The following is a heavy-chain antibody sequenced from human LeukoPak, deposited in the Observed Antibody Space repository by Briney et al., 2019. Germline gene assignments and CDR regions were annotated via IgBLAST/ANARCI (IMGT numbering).Heavy chain of an antibody. CDR3: AKDAVQLWLFFFDY. CDR2: IWFDGGNK. D-gene: IGHD5-18*01. CDR1: RFIFSNDA. J-gene: IGHJ4*02. V-gene: IGHV3-30*02. Sequence: GRSLRLSCAASRFIFSNDAMHWVRQAPGKGLEWVAFIWFDGGNKHYADSVKGRFTISRDNSKNTLYLQMNSLRAEDTAVYYCAKDAVQLWLFFFDYWGQGTLVTVSS.